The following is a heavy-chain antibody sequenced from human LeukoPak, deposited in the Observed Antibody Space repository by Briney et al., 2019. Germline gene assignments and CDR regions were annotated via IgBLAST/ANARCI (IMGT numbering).Heavy chain of an antibody. V-gene: IGHV3-7*01. CDR1: GFTFSSYA. Sequence: GRSLRLSCAASGFTFSSYAMHWVRQAPGKGLEWVANIKQDGSEKYYVDSVKGRFTISRDNAKNSLYLQMNSLRAEDTAVYYCARAGSKYYYDSSGYPLYYFDYWGQGTLVTVSS. CDR2: IKQDGSEK. J-gene: IGHJ4*02. D-gene: IGHD3-22*01. CDR3: ARAGSKYYYDSSGYPLYYFDY.